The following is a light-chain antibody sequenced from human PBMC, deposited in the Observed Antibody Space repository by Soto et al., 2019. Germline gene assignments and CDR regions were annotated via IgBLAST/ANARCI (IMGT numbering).Light chain of an antibody. CDR1: RSIRNY. Sequence: DIQMTQSPSSLSASVGDRVTITCRASRSIRNYLNWYQQKPGKAPNLLIYTASTLQRGVPSRFSGGGSGTEFTLTISSLQPEDFAAYYCQQSYSAPQTFGQGTKVVIK. V-gene: IGKV1-39*01. J-gene: IGKJ1*01. CDR3: QQSYSAPQT. CDR2: TAS.